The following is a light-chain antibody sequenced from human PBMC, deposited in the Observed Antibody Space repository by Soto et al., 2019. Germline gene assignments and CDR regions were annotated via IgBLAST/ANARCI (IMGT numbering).Light chain of an antibody. J-gene: IGKJ1*01. Sequence: DIQLTQSPSSLSASVGDRVTITCRASQGIITYLNWYQQNPGKAPNLLIYSSSTLQSGVPSRFSGSGSGTDFTLTISSLQPEDFATYYCQQSFSSRWTFGQGTKVDIK. CDR1: QGIITY. V-gene: IGKV1-39*01. CDR3: QQSFSSRWT. CDR2: SSS.